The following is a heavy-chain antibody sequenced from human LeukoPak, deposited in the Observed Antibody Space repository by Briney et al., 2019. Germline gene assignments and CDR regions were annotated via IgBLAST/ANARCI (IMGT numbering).Heavy chain of an antibody. CDR2: IGAFNGNT. Sequence: ASVKVSCKASGYSFDRYGISWVRQAPGQGLEWLGWIGAFNGNTNYAQNLQGRVTMTADTSTTTAYMELRSLSSDDTAVYYCARDFLSYDGSENHFEDTFDIWGQGTMVTVSS. CDR1: GYSFDRYG. D-gene: IGHD3-22*01. V-gene: IGHV1-18*01. J-gene: IGHJ3*02. CDR3: ARDFLSYDGSENHFEDTFDI.